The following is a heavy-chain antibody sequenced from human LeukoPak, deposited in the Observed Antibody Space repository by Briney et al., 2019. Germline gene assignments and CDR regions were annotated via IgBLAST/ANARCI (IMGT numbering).Heavy chain of an antibody. CDR1: GFTFSYYA. Sequence: PGGSLRLSCAASGFTFSYYAMHWVRQAPGKGLEWVAVIWYDGSNKDYADSVKGRFTISRDNSKNTLYLQMNSLRAEDTAVYYCASMTGELDYWGQGTLVTVYS. D-gene: IGHD7-27*01. CDR2: IWYDGSNK. CDR3: ASMTGELDY. V-gene: IGHV3-33*01. J-gene: IGHJ4*02.